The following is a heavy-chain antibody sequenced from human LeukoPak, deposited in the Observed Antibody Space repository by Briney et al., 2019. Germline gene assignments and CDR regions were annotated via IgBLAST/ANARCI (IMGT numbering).Heavy chain of an antibody. CDR1: GYSFTIYW. V-gene: IGHV5-51*01. D-gene: IGHD2-2*01. J-gene: IGHJ4*02. Sequence: GESLKISCKTSGYSFTIYWIGWVRQMPGKGLEWMGITYPGDSDARYSPSFQGQVTISADKSISTAYLQWSSLKASDSAVYYCARRYCTNTGCHFDYWGQGTLVTVSS. CDR3: ARRYCTNTGCHFDY. CDR2: TYPGDSDA.